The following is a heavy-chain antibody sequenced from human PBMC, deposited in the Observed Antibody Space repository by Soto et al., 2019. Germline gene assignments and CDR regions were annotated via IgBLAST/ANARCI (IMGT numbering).Heavy chain of an antibody. V-gene: IGHV4-34*01. D-gene: IGHD3-10*01. CDR2: INHSGST. CDR1: GGSFSGYY. J-gene: IGHJ6*02. CDR3: ARGSGVRGYYYYYVMDV. Sequence: PSETLSLTCAVYGGSFSGYYWSWIRQPPGKGLEWIGEINHSGSTNYNPSLKSRVTISVDTSKNQFSLKLSSVTAADTAVYYCARGSGVRGYYYYYVMDVWGQGTTVPVSS.